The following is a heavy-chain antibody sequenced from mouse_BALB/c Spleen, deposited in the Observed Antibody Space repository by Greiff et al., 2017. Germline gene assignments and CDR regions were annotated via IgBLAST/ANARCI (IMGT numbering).Heavy chain of an antibody. CDR1: GYTFTDYN. D-gene: IGHD4-1*01. CDR2: IYPYNGGT. CDR3: ARCNWVDYFDY. V-gene: IGHV1S29*02. J-gene: IGHJ2*01. Sequence: EVQLQESGPELVKPGASVKISCKASGYTFTDYNMHWVKQSHGKSLEWIGYIYPYNGGTDYNQKFKSKATLTVDNSSSTAYMELRSLTSEDSAVYYCARCNWVDYFDYWGQGTTLTVSA.